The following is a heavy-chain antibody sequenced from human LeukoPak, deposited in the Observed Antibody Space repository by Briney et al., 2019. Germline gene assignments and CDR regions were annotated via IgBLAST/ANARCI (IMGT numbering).Heavy chain of an antibody. Sequence: GGSLRLSCAASGFTFSSYGMHWVRQAPGKGLEWVSAISGSGGSTYYADSVKGRFTISRDNSKNTLYLQMNSLRAEDTAVYYCAKHLRGSTSCSDYWGQGTLVTVSS. CDR3: AKHLRGSTSCSDY. CDR1: GFTFSSYG. V-gene: IGHV3-23*01. D-gene: IGHD2-2*01. J-gene: IGHJ4*02. CDR2: ISGSGGST.